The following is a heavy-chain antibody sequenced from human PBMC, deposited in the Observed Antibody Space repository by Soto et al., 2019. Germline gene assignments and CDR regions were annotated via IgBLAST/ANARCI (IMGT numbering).Heavy chain of an antibody. J-gene: IGHJ5*02. CDR3: SREMKGGLDA. CDR1: GFVSNDYD. Sequence: QVQLAESGGGVVQPGRSLRLSCATSGFVSNDYDIHWVRQAPGKGLAWLASISYDGTKKYYAESVKGRFSISRDNSKNTLPLQINSLGAEYTAPIYCSREMKGGLDAWGPGTLVTVSP. V-gene: IGHV3-30*03. CDR2: ISYDGTKK.